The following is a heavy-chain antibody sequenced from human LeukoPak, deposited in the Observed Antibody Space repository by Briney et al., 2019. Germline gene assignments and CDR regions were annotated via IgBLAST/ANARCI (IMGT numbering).Heavy chain of an antibody. J-gene: IGHJ4*02. CDR2: IYHSGST. CDR1: GGSISSGGYS. CDR3: ARVSTGLFDY. D-gene: IGHD5/OR15-5a*01. Sequence: PSQTLSLTCAVSGGSISSGGYSWSWIRQPPGKGLEWIGYIYHSGSTYYNPSLKSRVTISVDRPKNQFSLKLSSVTAADTAVYYCARVSTGLFDYWGQGTLVTVSS. V-gene: IGHV4-30-2*01.